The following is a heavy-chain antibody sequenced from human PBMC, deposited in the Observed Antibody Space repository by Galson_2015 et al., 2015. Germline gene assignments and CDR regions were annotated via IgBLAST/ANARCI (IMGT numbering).Heavy chain of an antibody. V-gene: IGHV4-39*01. CDR2: FYYSGST. CDR3: ESLMVRGGGATE. D-gene: IGHD3-10*01. J-gene: IGHJ4*02. CDR1: DGSISSSNYY. Sequence: ATMSLTCAVSDGSISSSNYYWGWIRRPPGKGLEWIGSFYYSGSTYYNPSFKSRFTISLDTPKNQFYLKLSTVTAADTAVYYCESLMVRGGGATEWSRGTLVTVSS.